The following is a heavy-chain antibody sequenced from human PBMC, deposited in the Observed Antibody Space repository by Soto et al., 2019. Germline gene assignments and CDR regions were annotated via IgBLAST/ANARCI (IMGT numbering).Heavy chain of an antibody. J-gene: IGHJ4*02. CDR3: ARDAASSLDH. CDR2: CTPSSSSI. Sequence: EVQLVESGGGLVKPGGPLSLSCAPSEFTFKLYTMHWFRQPPGKGLEWVSFCTPSSSSISYADSVEGRFTISRDNARNSLYLQIHNLRAEDTAVYYCARDAASSLDHWGQGTLVTVSS. CDR1: EFTFKLYT. V-gene: IGHV3-21*01. D-gene: IGHD6-13*01.